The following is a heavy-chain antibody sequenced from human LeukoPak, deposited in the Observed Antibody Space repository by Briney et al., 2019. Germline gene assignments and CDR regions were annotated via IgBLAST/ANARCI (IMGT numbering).Heavy chain of an antibody. CDR2: IYYSGST. V-gene: IGHV4-31*03. J-gene: IGHJ4*02. CDR1: GGSIVSGGNY. CDR3: ARQRFLEWYFDY. D-gene: IGHD3-3*01. Sequence: SETLSLTCSVSGGSIVSGGNYWSWIRQHPGRGLEWIGYIYYSGSTYYNPSLKSRVTISVDTSKNQFSLKLSSVTAADTAVYYCARQRFLEWYFDYWGQGTLVTVSS.